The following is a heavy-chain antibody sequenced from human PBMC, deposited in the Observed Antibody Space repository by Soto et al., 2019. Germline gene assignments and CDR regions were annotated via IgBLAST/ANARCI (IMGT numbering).Heavy chain of an antibody. CDR1: GYTFTGYY. CDR2: INPNSGGT. D-gene: IGHD1-26*01. V-gene: IGHV1-2*02. Sequence: ASVKVSCKASGYTFTGYYMHWVRQAPGQGLEWMGWINPNSGGTNYAQKFQGRVTMTRDTSISTAYMELSRLRSDDTAVYYCARVGALSRYYFDYWGQGTLVTVSS. CDR3: ARVGALSRYYFDY. J-gene: IGHJ4*02.